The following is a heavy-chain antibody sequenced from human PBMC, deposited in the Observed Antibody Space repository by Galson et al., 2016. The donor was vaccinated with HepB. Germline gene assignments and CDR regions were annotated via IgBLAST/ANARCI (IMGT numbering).Heavy chain of an antibody. CDR2: IRGTGVTT. Sequence: SLRLSCAASGFTFSDYAMSWVRQAPGKGLQWVSTIRGTGVTTHYADSVKGRFTISRDNSKNTLYLQMSSLRAEDTAMYYCAKATPYYDVLTGFSVYYSDYWGHGTLVTVSS. J-gene: IGHJ4*01. CDR3: AKATPYYDVLTGFSVYYSDY. D-gene: IGHD3-9*01. V-gene: IGHV3-23*01. CDR1: GFTFSDYA.